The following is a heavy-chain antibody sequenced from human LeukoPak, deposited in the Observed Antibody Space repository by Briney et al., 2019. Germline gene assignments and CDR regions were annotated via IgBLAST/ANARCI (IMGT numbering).Heavy chain of an antibody. V-gene: IGHV1-2*02. D-gene: IGHD5-12*01. J-gene: IGHJ5*02. Sequence: VASVKVSCKASGYTFTGYHMHWVRQAPGQGLEWMGWINPNSGGTNYAQKFQGRVTMTRDTSISTAYMELSRLRSDDTAVYYCARFGYSGYDSANWFDPWGQGTLVTVSS. CDR1: GYTFTGYH. CDR3: ARFGYSGYDSANWFDP. CDR2: INPNSGGT.